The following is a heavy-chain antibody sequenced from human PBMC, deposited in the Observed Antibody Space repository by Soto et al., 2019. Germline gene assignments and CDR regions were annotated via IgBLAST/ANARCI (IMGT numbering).Heavy chain of an antibody. J-gene: IGHJ4*02. CDR2: MNPNSGNT. CDR3: ARGVRRRAAAGTIMYYFDY. CDR1: GYTFTSYD. Sequence: QVQLVQSGAEVKKPGASVKVSCKASGYTFTSYDINWVRQATGQGLEWMGWMNPNSGNTGYAQKFQGRVTMTRNTSISTAYMELSSLRSEDTAVYYCARGVRRRAAAGTIMYYFDYWGQGTLVTVSS. D-gene: IGHD6-13*01. V-gene: IGHV1-8*01.